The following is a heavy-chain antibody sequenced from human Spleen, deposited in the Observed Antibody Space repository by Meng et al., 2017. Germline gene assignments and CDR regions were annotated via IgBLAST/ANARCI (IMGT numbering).Heavy chain of an antibody. CDR3: AREARDGYPGGTFDI. CDR1: SGSISSGTYY. J-gene: IGHJ3*02. Sequence: SETLSLTCTVSSGSISSGTYYWSWIRQPAGKGLEWIGRIYTSGSTNYNPSLKSRVTISVDTSKNQFSLKLSSVTAADTAVYYCAREARDGYPGGTFDIWGQGTMVTVSS. D-gene: IGHD5-24*01. CDR2: IYTSGST. V-gene: IGHV4-61*02.